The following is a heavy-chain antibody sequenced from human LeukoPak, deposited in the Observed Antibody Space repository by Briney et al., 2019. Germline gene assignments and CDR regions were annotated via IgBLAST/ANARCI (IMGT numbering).Heavy chain of an antibody. CDR2: NITIFGKA. CDR1: GGTFSGYA. D-gene: IGHD2-15*01. J-gene: IGHJ4*02. V-gene: IGHV1-69*13. CDR3: ASTARWPQVDY. Sequence: SVKVSCKASGGTFSGYAISCVRHGPGQGLEWVGGNITIFGKANHAQKCQGRVTITADESTSTAYLELISPRAEDTAVCYCASTARWPQVDYWGQGTLVTVSS.